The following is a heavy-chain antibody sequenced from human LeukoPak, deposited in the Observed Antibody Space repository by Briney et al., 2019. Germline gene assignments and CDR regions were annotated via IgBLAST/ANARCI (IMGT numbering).Heavy chain of an antibody. V-gene: IGHV1-18*01. CDR1: GYTFTSYG. D-gene: IGHD2-2*01. Sequence: ASVKVSRKASGYTFTSYGISWVRQAPGQGLEWMGWISAYNGNTNYAQKLQGRVTMTTDTSTSTAYMELRSLRSDDTAVYYCARAVDIVVVPAAPIGDYWGQGTLVTVSS. J-gene: IGHJ4*02. CDR2: ISAYNGNT. CDR3: ARAVDIVVVPAAPIGDY.